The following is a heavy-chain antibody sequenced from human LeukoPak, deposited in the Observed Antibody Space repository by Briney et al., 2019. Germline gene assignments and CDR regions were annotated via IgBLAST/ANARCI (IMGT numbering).Heavy chain of an antibody. D-gene: IGHD3-16*02. CDR3: ARGLGSYPEIPLDY. V-gene: IGHV1-18*01. CDR1: GYTFTNYG. J-gene: IGHJ4*02. Sequence: GASVTVSFTASGYTFTNYGFSWVRQAPGQGLEWMGWISSYNGNTHYTQNLQGRVTMTTDTSTSTAYMELRSLRSDDTAVYYCARGLGSYPEIPLDYWGQGTLVTVSS. CDR2: ISSYNGNT.